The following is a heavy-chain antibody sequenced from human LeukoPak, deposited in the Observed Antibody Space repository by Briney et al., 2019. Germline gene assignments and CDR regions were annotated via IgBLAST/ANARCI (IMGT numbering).Heavy chain of an antibody. Sequence: GGSLRLSCEASGFSFSSYWMNWVRQAPGMGLEWLANINQDGSEKYYVDSVKGRFTISRDNAKKSLYLQMKSLRAEDTAVYYCARRVPNCSGGSCYQPGYSSGWSGDYWGQGTLVTVSS. V-gene: IGHV3-7*01. CDR1: GFSFSSYW. CDR2: INQDGSEK. J-gene: IGHJ4*02. D-gene: IGHD2-15*01. CDR3: ARRVPNCSGGSCYQPGYSSGWSGDY.